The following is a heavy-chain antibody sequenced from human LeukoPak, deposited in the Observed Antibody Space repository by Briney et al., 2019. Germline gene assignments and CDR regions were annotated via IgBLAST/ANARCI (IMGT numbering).Heavy chain of an antibody. Sequence: SVKVSCKASGGTFSSYAISWVRQAPGQGLEWMGRIIPIFGTANYAQKFQGRVTITADKSTSTAYMELSSLISEETAVYYCARGWFGELLGYFDLWGRGTLVTVSS. J-gene: IGHJ2*01. CDR3: ARGWFGELLGYFDL. CDR1: GGTFSSYA. D-gene: IGHD3-10*01. CDR2: IIPIFGTA. V-gene: IGHV1-69*06.